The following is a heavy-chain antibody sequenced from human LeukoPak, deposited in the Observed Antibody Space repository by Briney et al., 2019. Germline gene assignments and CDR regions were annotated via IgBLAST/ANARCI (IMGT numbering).Heavy chain of an antibody. J-gene: IGHJ4*02. CDR3: AKDAYSGFSGSFYSDY. Sequence: ASVRVSCKTSGYXFTGYYFHWVRQAPGQGLEWMGWINPNSGGTNYPQKFQGRVTMTRATSISTAYMELTGLTSDDTAVYYCAKDAYSGFSGSFYSDYWGQGTLVTVSS. CDR1: GYXFTGYY. V-gene: IGHV1-2*02. D-gene: IGHD6-13*01. CDR2: INPNSGGT.